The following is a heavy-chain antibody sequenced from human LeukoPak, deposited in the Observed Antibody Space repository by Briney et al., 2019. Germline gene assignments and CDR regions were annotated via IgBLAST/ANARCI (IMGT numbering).Heavy chain of an antibody. V-gene: IGHV4-4*07. CDR2: IYTSGST. D-gene: IGHD4-17*01. J-gene: IGHJ4*02. Sequence: PSETLSLTCIVSGDSISSHWSWIRQPAGKGLEWIGRIYTSGSTNYNPSLKSRVTISVDKSKNQFSLKLSSVTAADTAVYYCARGDGWTYGDYVYWGQGTLVTVSS. CDR3: ARGDGWTYGDYVY. CDR1: GDSISSH.